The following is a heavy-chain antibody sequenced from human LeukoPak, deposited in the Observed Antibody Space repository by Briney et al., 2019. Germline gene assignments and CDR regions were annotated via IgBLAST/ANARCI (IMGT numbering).Heavy chain of an antibody. CDR1: GFTFSNAW. Sequence: GGSLRLSCAASGFTFSNAWMSWVRQAPGKGLEWVGRIKSKTDGGTTDYAAPVKGRFTISRDDSKNTLYLQMNSLKTEDTAVYXCTTDQGYCSSTSCFDXXGQGXXVTV. J-gene: IGHJ4*02. CDR2: IKSKTDGGTT. D-gene: IGHD2-2*01. V-gene: IGHV3-15*01. CDR3: TTDQGYCSSTSCFDX.